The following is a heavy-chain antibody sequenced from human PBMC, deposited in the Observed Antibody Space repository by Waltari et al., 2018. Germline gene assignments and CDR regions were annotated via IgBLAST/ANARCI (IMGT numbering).Heavy chain of an antibody. CDR2: INPIFGTA. D-gene: IGHD3-10*01. V-gene: IGHV1-69*13. CDR3: ATAPGRWLPLADAFDI. J-gene: IGHJ3*02. Sequence: QVQLVQSGAEVKKPGSSVKVSCKASGGTFSSSAISWVRQAPGQGLEWMGGINPIFGTANYAQKFQGRVTITADETTRTAYMELSSLRSEDTAVYYWATAPGRWLPLADAFDIWGQGTMVTVSS. CDR1: GGTFSSSA.